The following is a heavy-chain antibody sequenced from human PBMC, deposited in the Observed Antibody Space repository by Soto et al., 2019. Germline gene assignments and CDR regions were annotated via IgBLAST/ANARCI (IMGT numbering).Heavy chain of an antibody. D-gene: IGHD2-21*01. Sequence: SETLSLTCPVSGGSISSYYWSWIRQPPGKGLEWIGYIYYSGSTNYNPSLKSRVTISVDTSKNQFSLKLSSVTAADTAVYYCARLWGWYFDYWGQGTLVTVSS. V-gene: IGHV4-59*01. CDR2: IYYSGST. CDR1: GGSISSYY. CDR3: ARLWGWYFDY. J-gene: IGHJ4*02.